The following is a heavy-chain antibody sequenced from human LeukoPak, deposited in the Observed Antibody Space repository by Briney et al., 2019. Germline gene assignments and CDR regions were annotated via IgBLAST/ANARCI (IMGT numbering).Heavy chain of an antibody. J-gene: IGHJ4*02. CDR1: GFTFDDYG. Sequence: GGSLRLSCAASGFTFDDYGMSWVRQAPGKGLEWVSGINWNGGSTGYADSVKGRFTISRDNSKNTLYLQMNSLRVEDTAVYYCARAPYGDNGYTAEVADYWGQGTLVTVSS. D-gene: IGHD3-16*01. V-gene: IGHV3-20*04. CDR2: INWNGGST. CDR3: ARAPYGDNGYTAEVADY.